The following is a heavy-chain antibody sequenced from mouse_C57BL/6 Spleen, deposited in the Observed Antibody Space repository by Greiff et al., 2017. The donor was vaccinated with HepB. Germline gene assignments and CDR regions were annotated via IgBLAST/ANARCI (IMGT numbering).Heavy chain of an antibody. CDR3: ARDQGEYDYFDY. Sequence: EVKLMESGGGLVKPGGSLKLSCAASGFTFSSYAMSWVRQTPEKRLEWVATISDGGSYTYYPDNVKGRFTISRDNAKNNLYLQMSHLKSEDTAMYYCARDQGEYDYFDYWGQGTTLTVSS. CDR2: ISDGGSYT. J-gene: IGHJ2*01. D-gene: IGHD5-1*01. CDR1: GFTFSSYA. V-gene: IGHV5-4*01.